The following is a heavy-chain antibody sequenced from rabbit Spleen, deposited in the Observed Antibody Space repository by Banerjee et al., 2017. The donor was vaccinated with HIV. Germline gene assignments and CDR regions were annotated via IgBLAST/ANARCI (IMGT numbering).Heavy chain of an antibody. CDR1: GFSFSGVYW. D-gene: IGHD8-1*01. Sequence: QSLEESGGDLVKPGASLTLTCTASGFSFSGVYWMCWVRQAPGKGLEWIGCISTSTTNTYYASWAKGRFTVSKTSSTTVTLQMTSLTVADTATYFCARDTGSSFSSYGMDLWGPGTLVTVS. CDR2: ISTSTTNT. J-gene: IGHJ6*01. CDR3: ARDTGSSFSSYGMDL. V-gene: IGHV1S40*01.